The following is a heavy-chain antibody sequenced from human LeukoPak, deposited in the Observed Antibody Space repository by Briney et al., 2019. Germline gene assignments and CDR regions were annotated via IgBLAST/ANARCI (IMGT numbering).Heavy chain of an antibody. Sequence: PGGSLRLSCAASGFTFSSYAMHWVRQAPGKWLEWVAVISYDGSNKYYVDSVKGRFTISRDNSKNTLYLQMNSLRAEDTAVYYCARAGITMIVDPHFDYWGQGTLVTVSS. J-gene: IGHJ4*02. CDR1: GFTFSSYA. V-gene: IGHV3-30-3*01. CDR2: ISYDGSNK. CDR3: ARAGITMIVDPHFDY. D-gene: IGHD3-22*01.